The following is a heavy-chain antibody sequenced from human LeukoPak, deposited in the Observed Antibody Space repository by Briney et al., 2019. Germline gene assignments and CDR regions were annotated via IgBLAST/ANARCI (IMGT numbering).Heavy chain of an antibody. CDR1: GYTSTSYA. Sequence: ASVKVSCKASGYTSTSYAMNWVRQAPGQGLEWMGWINTNTGNPTYAQGFTGRFVFSLDTSVSTAYLQISSLKAEDTAVYYCARGGRQQPPSDFDYWGQGTLVTVSS. J-gene: IGHJ4*02. V-gene: IGHV7-4-1*02. CDR2: INTNTGNP. CDR3: ARGGRQQPPSDFDY. D-gene: IGHD6-13*01.